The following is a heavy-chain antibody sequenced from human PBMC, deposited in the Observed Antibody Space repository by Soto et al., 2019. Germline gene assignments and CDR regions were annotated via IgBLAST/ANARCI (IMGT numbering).Heavy chain of an antibody. Sequence: VGSLRLSCAASGFTFSSYAMSWVRQAPGKGLEWVSAISGSGGSTYYADSVKGRFTISRDNSKNTLYLQMNSLRAEDTAVYYCAKKEYSSSWYYLGSRFLLDYWGQGTLVTVSS. CDR2: ISGSGGST. J-gene: IGHJ4*02. D-gene: IGHD6-13*01. V-gene: IGHV3-23*01. CDR3: AKKEYSSSWYYLGSRFLLDY. CDR1: GFTFSSYA.